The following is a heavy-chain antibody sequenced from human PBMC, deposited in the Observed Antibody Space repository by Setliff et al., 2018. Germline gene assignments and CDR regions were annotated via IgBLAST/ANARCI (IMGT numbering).Heavy chain of an antibody. CDR2: IKTNTGNP. V-gene: IGHV7-4-1*02. CDR1: GGTFSSYA. D-gene: IGHD3-22*01. Sequence: GASVKVSCKASGGTFSSYAISWVRQAPGQGLEWMGWIKTNTGNPTYAQGFTGRFVFSLDTSVSTAYLQISSLKAEDTAVYYCASSGWGVGGAFDYWGQGTLVTVSS. J-gene: IGHJ4*02. CDR3: ASSGWGVGGAFDY.